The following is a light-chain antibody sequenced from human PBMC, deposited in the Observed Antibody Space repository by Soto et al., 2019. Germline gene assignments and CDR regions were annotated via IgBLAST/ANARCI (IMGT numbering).Light chain of an antibody. CDR1: QSVSSSY. Sequence: EMVLRQSPATLSLSPGKRATLSCRASQSVSSSYLAWYQQKPGQAPRLLIYDASNRATGIPARFSGSGSGTDFTLTISSLEPEDFAVYYCQQRSNWPGTFGQGTKVDI. V-gene: IGKV3-11*01. CDR3: QQRSNWPGT. CDR2: DAS. J-gene: IGKJ1*01.